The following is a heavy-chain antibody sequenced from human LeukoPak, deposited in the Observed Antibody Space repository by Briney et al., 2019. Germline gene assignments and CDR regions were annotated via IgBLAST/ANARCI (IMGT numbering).Heavy chain of an antibody. CDR1: GGSISSYY. CDR2: IYYSGST. J-gene: IGHJ4*02. CDR3: ARLSRGPIQLWYSFDY. Sequence: PSETLSLTCTVSGGSISSYYWSWIRQPPGKGPEWIGYIYYSGSTNYNPSLKSRVTISVDTSKNQFSLKLSSVTAADTAVYYCARLSRGPIQLWYSFDYWGQGTLVTVSS. D-gene: IGHD5-18*01. V-gene: IGHV4-59*08.